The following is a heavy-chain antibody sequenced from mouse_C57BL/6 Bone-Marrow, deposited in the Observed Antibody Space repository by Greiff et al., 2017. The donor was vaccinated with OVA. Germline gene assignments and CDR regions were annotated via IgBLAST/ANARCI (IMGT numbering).Heavy chain of an antibody. CDR2: ISDGGSYT. CDR1: GFTFSSYA. D-gene: IGHD2-1*01. V-gene: IGHV5-4*03. Sequence: EVMLVESGGGLVKPGGSLKLSCAASGFTFSSYAMSWVRQTPEKRLEWVATISDGGSYTYYPDNVKGRFTISRDNAKNNLYLQMSHLKSEDTAMYYCARVYGNWYFDVWGTGTTVTVSS. J-gene: IGHJ1*03. CDR3: ARVYGNWYFDV.